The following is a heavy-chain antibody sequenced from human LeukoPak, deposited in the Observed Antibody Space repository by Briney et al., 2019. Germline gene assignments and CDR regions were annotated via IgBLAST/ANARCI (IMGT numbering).Heavy chain of an antibody. Sequence: ASVKVSCKASGYTFTSYDINWVRQALGQGLEWMGWMNPNSGNTGYAQKFQGRVTMTRNTSISTAYMELSSLRSEDTAVYFCARDLVCTVNCKDSWGQGTLVTVSS. V-gene: IGHV1-8*01. D-gene: IGHD3/OR15-3a*01. CDR2: MNPNSGNT. CDR1: GYTFTSYD. J-gene: IGHJ5*01. CDR3: ARDLVCTVNCKDS.